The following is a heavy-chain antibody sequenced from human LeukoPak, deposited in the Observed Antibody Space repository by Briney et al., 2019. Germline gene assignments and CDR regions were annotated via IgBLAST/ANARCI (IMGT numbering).Heavy chain of an antibody. CDR1: GFTFSSYE. J-gene: IGHJ6*02. CDR2: ISSSGSTI. CDR3: ARVRYSYVFSMDV. D-gene: IGHD5-12*01. Sequence: GGSLRLSCAASGFTFSSYEMNWVRQAPGKGLEWVSYISSSGSTIYYADSVKGRFTISRDNAKNSLYLQMNSLRAEDTAVYYCARVRYSYVFSMDVWGQGTTVIVSS. V-gene: IGHV3-48*03.